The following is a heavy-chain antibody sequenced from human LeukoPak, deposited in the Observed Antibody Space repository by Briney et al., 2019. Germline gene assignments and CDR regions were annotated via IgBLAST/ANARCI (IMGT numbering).Heavy chain of an antibody. CDR1: GFTVSSNY. CDR2: IYSGGST. V-gene: IGHV3-66*01. D-gene: IGHD6-13*01. CDR3: ARVPYSSSPLDY. J-gene: IGHJ4*02. Sequence: PGGSLRLSCAASGFTVSSNYMSWVRQAPGKGLEWVSVIYSGGSTYYADSVKGRFTISRDNSKNTLYLQMNSLRAEDTAVYYCARVPYSSSPLDYWGQGTLVTVSS.